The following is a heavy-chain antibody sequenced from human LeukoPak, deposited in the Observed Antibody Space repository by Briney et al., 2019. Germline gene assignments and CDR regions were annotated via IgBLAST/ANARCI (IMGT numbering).Heavy chain of an antibody. CDR2: IIPIFGTA. CDR3: ARDGDYNPY. J-gene: IGHJ4*02. Sequence: SVKVSCKASGGTFSAYGVNWVRQAPGQGLEWMGGIIPIFGTANYAQKFQGRVTITADESTSTAYMELSSLRSEDTAVYYCARDGDYNPYWGQGTLVTVSS. D-gene: IGHD4-11*01. CDR1: GGTFSAYG. V-gene: IGHV1-69*13.